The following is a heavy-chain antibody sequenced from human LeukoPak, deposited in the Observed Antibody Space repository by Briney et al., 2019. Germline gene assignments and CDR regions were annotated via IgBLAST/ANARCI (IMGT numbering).Heavy chain of an antibody. V-gene: IGHV3-23*01. CDR2: ISSSGGST. Sequence: PGGSLRLSCAASGFTFSSYAMSWVRQAPGKGLEWVSAISSSGGSTYYADSVKGRFTISRDNSKNTLYLQMNSLRAEDTAVYYCAKFVVVVAATFENYFDHWGQGTLVTVSS. CDR1: GFTFSSYA. CDR3: AKFVVVVAATFENYFDH. J-gene: IGHJ4*02. D-gene: IGHD2-15*01.